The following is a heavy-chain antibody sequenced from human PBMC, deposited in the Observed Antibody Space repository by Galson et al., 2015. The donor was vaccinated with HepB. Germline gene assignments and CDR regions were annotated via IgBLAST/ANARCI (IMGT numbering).Heavy chain of an antibody. CDR3: ARGSGFTYGPFES. CDR2: IGPSGAHI. J-gene: IGHJ4*02. V-gene: IGHV3-21*06. Sequence: SLRLSCAASGFTFSICTMNWVRQAPGKGLEWVSSIGPSGAHIFYEDSVKGRFTISRDNAKNSLFLQMNNMRADDTAIYYCARGSGFTYGPFESWGQGILVSVSS. D-gene: IGHD1-14*01. CDR1: GFTFSICT.